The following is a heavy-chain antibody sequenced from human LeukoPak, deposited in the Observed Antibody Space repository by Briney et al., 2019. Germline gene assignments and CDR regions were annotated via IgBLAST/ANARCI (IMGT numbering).Heavy chain of an antibody. J-gene: IGHJ4*02. CDR1: GYTFTSYA. CDR3: ARSMVRGVIITRGYFDY. Sequence: ASVKVSCKASGYTFTSYAMHWVRQALGQRLEWMGWINAGNGNTRYSQKFQGRVTITRDTSASTAYMELSSLRSEDTAVYYCARSMVRGVIITRGYFDYWGQGTLVTVSS. D-gene: IGHD3-10*01. CDR2: INAGNGNT. V-gene: IGHV1-3*01.